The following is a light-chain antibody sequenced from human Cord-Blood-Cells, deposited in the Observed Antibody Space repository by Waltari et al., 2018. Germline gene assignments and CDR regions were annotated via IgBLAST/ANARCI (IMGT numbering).Light chain of an antibody. Sequence: QSVLTQPPSASGTPGQRVTISCSGSSSNIGSNYVYWYQQLPGTAPKLLIYRNNQRPSGVPDRFSGSKSGTSASLAISGLRSEDVADYYCAAWDDSLSGVFGGGTKLTVL. CDR3: AAWDDSLSGV. V-gene: IGLV1-47*01. CDR2: RNN. J-gene: IGLJ3*02. CDR1: SSNIGSNY.